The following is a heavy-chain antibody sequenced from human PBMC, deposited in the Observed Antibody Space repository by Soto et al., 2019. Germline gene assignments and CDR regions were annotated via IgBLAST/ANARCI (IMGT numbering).Heavy chain of an antibody. CDR2: SRDKGNSYST. J-gene: IGHJ4*02. CDR1: GFTFSDYY. V-gene: IGHV3-72*01. D-gene: IGHD1-7*01. CDR3: ARSIPGTTSFDS. Sequence: EVHLVESGGGLVQPGGSLRLSCAGSGFTFSDYYIDWVRQAPGKGLEWVGRSRDKGNSYSTDYAASVKGRFPVSRDTSKNSLYLQMNSLKADDTALYYCARSIPGTTSFDSWGQGTLVTVSS.